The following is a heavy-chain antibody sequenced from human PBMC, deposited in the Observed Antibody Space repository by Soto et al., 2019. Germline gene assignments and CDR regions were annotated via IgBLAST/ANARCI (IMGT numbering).Heavy chain of an antibody. J-gene: IGHJ5*02. Sequence: ASETLSLTCTVSGGSISSYYWSWIRQPPGKGLEWIGYIYYSGSTDYNPSLKSRVTISVDTSKNQFSLKLSSVTAADTAVYYCARVLCSSTSCYVWENWFDPWGQGTLVTVSS. D-gene: IGHD2-2*01. CDR1: GGSISSYY. CDR3: ARVLCSSTSCYVWENWFDP. V-gene: IGHV4-59*08. CDR2: IYYSGST.